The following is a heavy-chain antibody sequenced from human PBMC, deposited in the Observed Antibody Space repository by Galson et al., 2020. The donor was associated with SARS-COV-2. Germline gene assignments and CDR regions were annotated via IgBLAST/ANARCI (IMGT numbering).Heavy chain of an antibody. J-gene: IGHJ4*02. CDR2: IRGKTNTYAT. V-gene: IGHV3-73*01. CDR3: TTLTDY. Sequence: QLGESLKISCAVSGFTFSDSAIHWVRQASGKGLEWVGRIRGKTNTYATAYAASVKGRFTISRDDSKNTAYLQMNSLKTEDTAVYYCTTLTDYGGQGTLVTVSS. CDR1: GFTFSDSA.